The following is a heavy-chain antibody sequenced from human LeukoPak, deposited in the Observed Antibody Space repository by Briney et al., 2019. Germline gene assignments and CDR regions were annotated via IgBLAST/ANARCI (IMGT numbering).Heavy chain of an antibody. CDR1: GFSFSSYA. J-gene: IGHJ4*02. CDR3: VKNRVQLWSSYHFDY. V-gene: IGHV3-64D*06. Sequence: GGSLRLSCAASGFSFSSYAMHWVRQAPGKGLEYVSAISSNGGSTYYADSVKGRFTISRDNSENTLYLQMSSLRAEDTAVYYCVKNRVQLWSSYHFDYWGQGTLVTVSS. CDR2: ISSNGGST. D-gene: IGHD5-18*01.